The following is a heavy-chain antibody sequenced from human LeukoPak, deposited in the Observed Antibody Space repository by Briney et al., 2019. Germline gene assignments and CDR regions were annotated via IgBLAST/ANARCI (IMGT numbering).Heavy chain of an antibody. Sequence: ASVKVSCKASGYTFTGYYMHWVRQAPGQGLEWTGWINPNSGGTNYAQKFQGRVTMTRDTSISTAYMELSRLRSDDTAVYYCARVGLPLYYYDSSGYYPPGNWFDPWGQGTLVTVSS. D-gene: IGHD3-22*01. V-gene: IGHV1-2*02. CDR2: INPNSGGT. J-gene: IGHJ5*02. CDR1: GYTFTGYY. CDR3: ARVGLPLYYYDSSGYYPPGNWFDP.